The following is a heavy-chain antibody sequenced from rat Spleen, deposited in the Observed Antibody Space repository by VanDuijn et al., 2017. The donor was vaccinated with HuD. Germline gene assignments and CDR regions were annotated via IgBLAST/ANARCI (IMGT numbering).Heavy chain of an antibody. CDR2: ISSGGGKT. Sequence: EVQLVESGGGLVQPGRSMKLSCAASGFSLSTYYMAWVRQVSTRGLEWVVSISSGGGKTYYRDSVKGRFTVSRDNGKSTLSLQMDSLRSEDTATYYCVRHGHYGYNYFDYWGQGVMVTVSS. D-gene: IGHD1-9*01. CDR1: GFSLSTYY. J-gene: IGHJ2*01. CDR3: VRHGHYGYNYFDY. V-gene: IGHV5-25*01.